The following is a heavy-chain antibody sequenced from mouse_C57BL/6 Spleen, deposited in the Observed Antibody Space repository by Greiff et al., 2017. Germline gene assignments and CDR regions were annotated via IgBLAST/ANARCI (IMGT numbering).Heavy chain of an antibody. J-gene: IGHJ1*03. D-gene: IGHD1-1*01. CDR1: GYAFSSYW. CDR2: IYPGDGDT. Sequence: QVQLQQSGAELVKPGASVKISCKASGYAFSSYWMNWVKQRPGKGLEWIGQIYPGDGDTNYNGKFKGKATLTADKSSSTAYMQLSSLTSEDSAVYFCARFITTVVATGDYWYFDVWGTGTTVTVSS. CDR3: ARFITTVVATGDYWYFDV. V-gene: IGHV1-80*01.